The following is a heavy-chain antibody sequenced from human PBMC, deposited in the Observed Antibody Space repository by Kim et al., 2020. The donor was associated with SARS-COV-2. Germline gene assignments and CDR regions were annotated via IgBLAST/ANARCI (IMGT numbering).Heavy chain of an antibody. CDR2: IYYSGST. Sequence: SETLSLTCTVSGGSISSSSYYWGWIRQPPGKGLEWIGSIYYSGSTYYNPSLKSRVTISVDTSKNQFSLKLSSVTAADTAVYYCARQRIGYSSSHHDAFD. CDR3: ARQRIGYSSSHHDAFD. V-gene: IGHV4-39*01. D-gene: IGHD6-6*01. J-gene: IGHJ3*02. CDR1: GGSISSSSYY.